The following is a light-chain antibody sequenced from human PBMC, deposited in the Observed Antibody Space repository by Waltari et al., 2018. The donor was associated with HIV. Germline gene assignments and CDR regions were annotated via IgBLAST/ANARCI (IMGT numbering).Light chain of an antibody. CDR1: QSVLYSSNNKNY. CDR3: QARTNWPPAWT. CDR2: WAS. J-gene: IGKJ1*01. V-gene: IGKV4-1*01. Sequence: DIVMTQSPDSLAVSLGERATINCKSSQSVLYSSNNKNYLAWYQQKPGQPPKLLIYWASTRESGVPDRFSGSGSGTDFTLTISSLQAEDVAVYYCQARTNWPPAWTFGQGTKVEIK.